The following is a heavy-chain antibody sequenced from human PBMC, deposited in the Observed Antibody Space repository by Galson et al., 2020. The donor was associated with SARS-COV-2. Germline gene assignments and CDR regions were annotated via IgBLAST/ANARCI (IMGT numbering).Heavy chain of an antibody. J-gene: IGHJ6*02. CDR3: ARDLDCSSTSCYVSYYYGMDV. V-gene: IGHV3-33*01. D-gene: IGHD2-2*01. CDR2: ICYDGSNK. Sequence: TGGSLRLSCAASGFTFSSYGMHWVRQAPGNGLEWVAVICYDGSNKYYADSVKGRFTISRDNSKNTLYLQMNSLRAEDTAVYYCARDLDCSSTSCYVSYYYGMDVWGQGTTVTVSS. CDR1: GFTFSSYG.